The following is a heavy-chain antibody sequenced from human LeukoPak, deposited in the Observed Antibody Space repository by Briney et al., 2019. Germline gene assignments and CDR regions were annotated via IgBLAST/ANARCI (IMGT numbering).Heavy chain of an antibody. CDR2: INPNSGGT. CDR3: ARRGASSTSCFDY. V-gene: IGHV1-2*02. J-gene: IGHJ4*02. Sequence: ASVKVSCKASGYTFTGYYMHWVRPAPGQGLEWMGWINPNSGGTNYAQKFQGRVTMTRDTSISTAYMELSRLRSDDTAVYYCARRGASSTSCFDYWGQGTLVTVSS. CDR1: GYTFTGYY. D-gene: IGHD2-2*01.